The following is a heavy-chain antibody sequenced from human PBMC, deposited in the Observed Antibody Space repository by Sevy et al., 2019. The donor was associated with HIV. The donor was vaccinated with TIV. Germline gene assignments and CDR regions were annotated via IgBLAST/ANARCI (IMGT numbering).Heavy chain of an antibody. CDR2: ISHDGSYR. J-gene: IGHJ6*02. D-gene: IGHD3-16*01. V-gene: IGHV3-30*18. Sequence: GGSLRLSCAASGFTFSTYDMHWVRQAPGKGLEWVAIISHDGSYRYYADSVRGRFSMSRDSSKNTLYLQMNGLSIEDTAGYYCAKNRPPGGSYFSRHGMDVWGRGTTVTVSS. CDR3: AKNRPPGGSYFSRHGMDV. CDR1: GFTFSTYD.